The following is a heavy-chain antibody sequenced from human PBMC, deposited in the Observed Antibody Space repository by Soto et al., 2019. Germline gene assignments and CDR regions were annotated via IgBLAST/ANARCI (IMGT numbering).Heavy chain of an antibody. CDR2: TSFSGYT. D-gene: IGHD3-10*01. CDR1: GDSVSGGDSY. J-gene: IGHJ4*02. V-gene: IGHV4-30-4*01. Sequence: QVQLQESGPGLVKPSQTLSLTCTVSGDSVSGGDSYWSWIRQPPGKALEWIGYTSFSGYTSYTPSVKSRVTISVDMSKSRFSLRLTSVTAADTAIYYCVRGGNPYHYAASGPGTFDKWGQGTLVSVSS. CDR3: VRGGNPYHYAASGPGTFDK.